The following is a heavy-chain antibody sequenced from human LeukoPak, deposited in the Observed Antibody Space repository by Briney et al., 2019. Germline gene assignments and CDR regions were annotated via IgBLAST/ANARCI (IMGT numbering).Heavy chain of an antibody. D-gene: IGHD4-17*01. CDR2: IIPLFHTA. CDR3: ARTRPGSVTTPNSDAFDV. V-gene: IGHV1-69*13. Sequence: SVEVSCKSSGGVFSSYAVTWVRQAPGQGLEWMGGIIPLFHTADYAQQFRDRVTITADESTTTVYMDLSSLTPEDTAVYYCARTRPGSVTTPNSDAFDVWGQGTMVSVSS. J-gene: IGHJ3*01. CDR1: GGVFSSYA.